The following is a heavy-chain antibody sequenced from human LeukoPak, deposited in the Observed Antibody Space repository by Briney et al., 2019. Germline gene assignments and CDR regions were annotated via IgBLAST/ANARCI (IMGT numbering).Heavy chain of an antibody. Sequence: SGGSLRLSCAASGFTFSSYAMHWVRQAPGKGLEWVAVISYDGSNKYYADSVKGRFTISRDNSKNTLYLQMNSLRAEDTAVYYCARGSIDGSSWYGDYWGQGTLVTVSS. CDR2: ISYDGSNK. CDR1: GFTFSSYA. V-gene: IGHV3-30-3*01. D-gene: IGHD6-13*01. J-gene: IGHJ4*02. CDR3: ARGSIDGSSWYGDY.